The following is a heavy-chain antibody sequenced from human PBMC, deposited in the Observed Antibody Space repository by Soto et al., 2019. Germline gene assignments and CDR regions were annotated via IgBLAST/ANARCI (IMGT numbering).Heavy chain of an antibody. CDR3: ARHYYGSGSYLPTFEY. V-gene: IGHV4-39*01. J-gene: IGHJ4*02. CDR1: GGSISSTTYF. D-gene: IGHD3-10*01. CDR2: ISYSGST. Sequence: LSLTCTVSGGSISSTTYFCGLIRQPPWKGLEWIGSISYSGSTFYNPSLKSRVTISVETSKNQFSLKLSSMTAADTAVYYCARHYYGSGSYLPTFEYWGQGTVVTVSS.